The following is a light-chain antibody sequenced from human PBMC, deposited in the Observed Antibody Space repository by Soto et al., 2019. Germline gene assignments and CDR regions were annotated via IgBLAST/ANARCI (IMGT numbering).Light chain of an antibody. V-gene: IGKV3-20*01. CDR1: QSVGSSY. J-gene: IGKJ1*01. CDR2: GAS. CDR3: QQYGSSPT. Sequence: EIVLTRSPGTLSLSPGERATLSCRASQSVGSSYLAWYQQTPGQAPRLLIYGASIRATGIPDRLSGSGSGTEFTLSISRLEPEDFAVYYCQQYGSSPTFGQGTKVDIK.